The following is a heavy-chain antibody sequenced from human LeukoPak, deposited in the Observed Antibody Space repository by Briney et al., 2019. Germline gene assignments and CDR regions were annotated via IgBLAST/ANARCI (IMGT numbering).Heavy chain of an antibody. Sequence: PSETLSLTCTVSGDSISTYSWNWIRQPPGKGLEWIARIYYSGSTNYNPSLKSRVTISVDTSKNQFSLKLTSVTAADTAVYYCARDVGHSSSWYEWFDPWGQGTLVTVSS. CDR2: IYYSGST. CDR3: ARDVGHSSSWYEWFDP. J-gene: IGHJ5*02. CDR1: GDSISTYS. V-gene: IGHV4-59*01. D-gene: IGHD6-13*01.